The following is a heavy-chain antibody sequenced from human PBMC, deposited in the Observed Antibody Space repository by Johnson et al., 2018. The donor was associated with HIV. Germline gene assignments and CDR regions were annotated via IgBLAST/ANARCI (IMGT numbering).Heavy chain of an antibody. CDR2: ISWNSGSI. V-gene: IGHV3-9*01. Sequence: VQLVESGGGVVQPGRSLRLSCAASGFTFDDYAMHWVRQAPGKGLEWVSGISWNSGSIGYADSVKGRFTISRDNAKNSLYLQMNSLRAEDTALYYCARPFRIAAYGGSDAFDIWGQGTMVTVSS. CDR3: ARPFRIAAYGGSDAFDI. J-gene: IGHJ3*02. CDR1: GFTFDDYA. D-gene: IGHD6-13*01.